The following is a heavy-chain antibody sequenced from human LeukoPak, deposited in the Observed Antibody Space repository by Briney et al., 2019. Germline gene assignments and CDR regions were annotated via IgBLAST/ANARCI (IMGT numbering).Heavy chain of an antibody. CDR1: GGSISSGDYY. D-gene: IGHD3-22*01. CDR2: IYYSGST. Sequence: SQTLSLTCTVSGGSISSGDYYWSWIRQPPGKGLEWSGYIYYSGSTYYNPSLKSRVTISVDTSKNQFSLKLSSVTAADTAVYYCARANQGGYYDSSGYYPFDYWGQGTLVTVSS. V-gene: IGHV4-30-4*08. CDR3: ARANQGGYYDSSGYYPFDY. J-gene: IGHJ4*02.